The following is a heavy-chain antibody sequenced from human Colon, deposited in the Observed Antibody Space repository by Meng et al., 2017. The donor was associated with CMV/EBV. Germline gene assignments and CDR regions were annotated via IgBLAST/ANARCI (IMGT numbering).Heavy chain of an antibody. J-gene: IGHJ5*02. CDR1: GFTFSSYS. V-gene: IGHV3-48*04. Sequence: GGSLRLSCAASGFTFSSYSMNWVRQAPGKGLEWVSSITSSSGTIYYADSVKGRFTIFRDNAKNSLHLQMNSLRADDTAVYYCARDLQLSTWGQGTPVTVSS. CDR3: ARDLQLST. D-gene: IGHD5-18*01. CDR2: ITSSSGTI.